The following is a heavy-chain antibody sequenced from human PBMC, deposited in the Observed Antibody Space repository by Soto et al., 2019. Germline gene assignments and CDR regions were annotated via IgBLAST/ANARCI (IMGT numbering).Heavy chain of an antibody. D-gene: IGHD3-3*01. CDR2: INPNSGGT. V-gene: IGHV1-2*02. CDR1: GYTFTSYY. J-gene: IGHJ4*02. Sequence: ASVKVSCKASGYTFTSYYMHWVRQAPGQGLEWMGWINPNSGGTNYAQKFQGRVTMTRDTSISTAYMELSRLRSDDTAVYYCARDQPHYDFWSGPVDYWGQGTLVTVSS. CDR3: ARDQPHYDFWSGPVDY.